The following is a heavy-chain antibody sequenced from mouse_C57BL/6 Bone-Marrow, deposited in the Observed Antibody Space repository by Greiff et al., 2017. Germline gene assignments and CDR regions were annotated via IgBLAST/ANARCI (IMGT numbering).Heavy chain of an antibody. J-gene: IGHJ4*01. V-gene: IGHV8-8*01. CDR3: ARIGWLLPYYYAMDY. D-gene: IGHD2-3*01. CDR1: GFSLSTFGIG. Sequence: QVTLKESGPGILQPSQTLSLTCSFSGFSLSTFGIGVGWIRQPSGKGLESLAHIWWDDDTYYTPALKSRLTISKDTSKNQVFLKIANVDTADTATYYCARIGWLLPYYYAMDYWGQGTSVTVSS. CDR2: IWWDDDT.